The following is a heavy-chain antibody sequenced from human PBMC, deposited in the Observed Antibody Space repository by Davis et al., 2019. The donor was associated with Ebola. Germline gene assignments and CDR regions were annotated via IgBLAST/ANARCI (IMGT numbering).Heavy chain of an antibody. D-gene: IGHD5-24*01. J-gene: IGHJ4*02. V-gene: IGHV5-51*01. CDR3: ARGTNGYNPGGYFDS. CDR2: IFPGDSDT. Sequence: LRLSCKASGYSFTTYWIVWVRQMPGKGLECMGIIFPGDSDTRYSPSFQGQVTISADKSISTAYLQRSSLKASDTAIYYCARGTNGYNPGGYFDSWGQGTLVTVSS. CDR1: GYSFTTYW.